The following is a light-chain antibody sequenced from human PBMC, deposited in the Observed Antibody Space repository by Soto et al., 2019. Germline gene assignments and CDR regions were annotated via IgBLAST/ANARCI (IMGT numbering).Light chain of an antibody. CDR2: DNN. Sequence: QSVLTQPPSVSAAPGQKVTISCSGSSSNVGSNYVSWYQQLPGTAPKLLIYDNNKRTSGIPDRFSGSKSGTSATLDITGLQTGDEADYYGATWDRSLSDYVKFGGGTKLTVL. CDR3: ATWDRSLSDYVK. V-gene: IGLV1-51*01. J-gene: IGLJ2*01. CDR1: SSNVGSNY.